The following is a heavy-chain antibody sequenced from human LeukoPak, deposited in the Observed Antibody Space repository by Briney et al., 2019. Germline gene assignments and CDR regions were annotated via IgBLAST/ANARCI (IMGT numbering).Heavy chain of an antibody. CDR3: ARVLGRVAKVPYYFDY. Sequence: PGGSLSLSCAASGFTFSDYYMSWIRQAPGKWLEWLSNISSSGNTIYYADSVQGRFTISRDNAKNSLYLQMHSLRAEDTAVYYCARVLGRVAKVPYYFDYWGQGTLVTVSS. V-gene: IGHV3-11*04. J-gene: IGHJ4*02. CDR2: ISSSGNTI. D-gene: IGHD4/OR15-4a*01. CDR1: GFTFSDYY.